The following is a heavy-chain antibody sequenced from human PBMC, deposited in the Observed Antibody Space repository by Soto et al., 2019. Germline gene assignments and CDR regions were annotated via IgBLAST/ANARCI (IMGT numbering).Heavy chain of an antibody. CDR3: AKDMRWELRGHYGMDV. CDR2: ISWNSGSI. V-gene: IGHV3-9*01. D-gene: IGHD1-26*01. J-gene: IGHJ6*02. CDR1: GFTLDDYA. Sequence: GGSLRLSCAASGFTLDDYAMHWVRQAPGKGLEWVSGISWNSGSIGYADSVKGRFTISRDNAKNSLYLQMNSLRAEDTALYYCAKDMRWELRGHYGMDVWGQGTTVTVSS.